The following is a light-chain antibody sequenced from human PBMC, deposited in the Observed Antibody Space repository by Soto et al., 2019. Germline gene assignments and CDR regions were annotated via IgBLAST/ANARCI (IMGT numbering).Light chain of an antibody. V-gene: IGLV2-8*01. CDR2: GVT. Sequence: QSALTQPPSASGSPXXXXXXXXTGTSXDVGGYDRVSWFQQHPGKAPKLIIYGVTDRISGVPYRFSGSKSGNTASLTVSGLQAEDEADYYCASYGGRDDMIFGGGTKVTVL. CDR3: ASYGGRDDMI. CDR1: SXDVGGYDR. J-gene: IGLJ2*01.